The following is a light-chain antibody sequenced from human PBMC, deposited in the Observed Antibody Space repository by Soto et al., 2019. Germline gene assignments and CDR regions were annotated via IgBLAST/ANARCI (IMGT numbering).Light chain of an antibody. Sequence: EIVLTQSPGTLSLSPGERATLSCRASQSVSDNYLAWYQQKPGQAPRLLIYGASSRATGIPDRFSGSGSGTDITLTSSRLEPEVFAVYYCQQYGGSPRVTFGGGTKVEIK. CDR3: QQYGGSPRVT. V-gene: IGKV3-20*01. CDR1: QSVSDNY. J-gene: IGKJ4*01. CDR2: GAS.